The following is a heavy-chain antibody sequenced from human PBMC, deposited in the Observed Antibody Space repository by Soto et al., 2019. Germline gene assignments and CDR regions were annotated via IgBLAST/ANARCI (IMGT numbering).Heavy chain of an antibody. D-gene: IGHD5-18*01. CDR2: IDPSDSYT. Sequence: PGESLKISCKGSGYSFTSYWISWVRQMPGKGLEWMGRIDPSDSYTNYSPSFQGHVTISADKSISTAYLQWSSLKASDTAMYYCASVGYSYGYDSDYYYYGMDVWGQGTTVTVSS. CDR3: ASVGYSYGYDSDYYYYGMDV. CDR1: GYSFTSYW. V-gene: IGHV5-10-1*01. J-gene: IGHJ6*02.